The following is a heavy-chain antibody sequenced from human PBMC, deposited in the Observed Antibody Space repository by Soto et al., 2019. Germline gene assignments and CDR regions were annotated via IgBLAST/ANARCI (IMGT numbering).Heavy chain of an antibody. J-gene: IGHJ4*02. CDR2: IYPGDSDT. D-gene: IGHD3-10*01. V-gene: IGHV5-51*03. CDR3: ASAKEYGSGSYSPFDY. CDR1: GYSFPSYW. Sequence: EVQLVQSGAEVKKPGESLKISCKGSGYSFPSYWIAWVRQMPGKGLEWMGIIYPGDSDTRYSPSFQGQVTISADKSISTAYLQWSSLKASDTAMYYCASAKEYGSGSYSPFDYWGQGTLVTVSS.